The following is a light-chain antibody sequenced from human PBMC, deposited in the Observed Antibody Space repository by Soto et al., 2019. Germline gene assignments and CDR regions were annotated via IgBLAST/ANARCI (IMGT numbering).Light chain of an antibody. J-gene: IGKJ4*01. V-gene: IGKV1-17*03. CDR1: QGISSY. Sequence: DIQMTQSPSVVSASVGDRVTITCRARQGISSYVAWFQQKPGKVPKSLIYAASKLQSGVPSRFSGSGSGTVFTLTISSLQPEDFATYYCLHHNSYPVSFGGGTKVEIK. CDR2: AAS. CDR3: LHHNSYPVS.